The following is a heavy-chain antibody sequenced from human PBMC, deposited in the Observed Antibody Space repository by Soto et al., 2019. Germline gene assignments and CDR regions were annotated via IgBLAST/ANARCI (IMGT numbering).Heavy chain of an antibody. Sequence: QVQLVQSGAEVKKPGASVKVSCKASGYTFTSYYMHWVRQAPGQGLEWMGIINPSGGSTSYAQKFQGRVTMTRVTSTSTVYMELSSLRSEDTAVYYCAREAVAGTFDYWGQGTLVTVSS. J-gene: IGHJ4*02. D-gene: IGHD6-19*01. CDR2: INPSGGST. CDR1: GYTFTSYY. V-gene: IGHV1-46*01. CDR3: AREAVAGTFDY.